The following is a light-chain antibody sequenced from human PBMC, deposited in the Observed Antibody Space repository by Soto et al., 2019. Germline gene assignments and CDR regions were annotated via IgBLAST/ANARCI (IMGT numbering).Light chain of an antibody. J-gene: IGKJ1*01. Sequence: EIVMTQSPATLSVSPGERATLSCRASQSVSSNLAWYQQKPGQAPRLLIYGASTRATGIPARFSGSGSGTEFTLTNSSLQSEDFAVYYCQQYNNWRGTFGQGTKVEIK. CDR2: GAS. V-gene: IGKV3-15*01. CDR1: QSVSSN. CDR3: QQYNNWRGT.